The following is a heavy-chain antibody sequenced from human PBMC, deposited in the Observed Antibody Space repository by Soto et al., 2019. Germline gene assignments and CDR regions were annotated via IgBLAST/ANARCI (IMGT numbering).Heavy chain of an antibody. CDR2: FDPEDGET. CDR1: GYTLTELS. CDR3: ATFLSYDSSGRNAY. Sequence: GASVKVSCKVSGYTLTELSMHWVRQAPGKGLEWMGGFDPEDGETIYAQKFQGRVTMTEDTSTDTAYMELSSLRSEDTAVYYCATFLSYDSSGRNAYWGQGTLVTAPQ. D-gene: IGHD3-22*01. J-gene: IGHJ4*02. V-gene: IGHV1-24*01.